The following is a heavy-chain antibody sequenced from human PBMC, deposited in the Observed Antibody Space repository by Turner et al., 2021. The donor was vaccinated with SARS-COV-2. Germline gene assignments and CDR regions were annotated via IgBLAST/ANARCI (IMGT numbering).Heavy chain of an antibody. CDR3: AKGESQYFDY. Sequence: QVQLVESGGGVVQPGRSLRLSCAASGFTFSSYGMHWVRQAPGKGLEWVAVISYDGTNKYYADSVKGRFTISRDNSKNTLYLQMNSLRAEDMAVYYCAKGESQYFDYWGQGTLVTVSS. V-gene: IGHV3-30*18. CDR1: GFTFSSYG. J-gene: IGHJ4*02. CDR2: ISYDGTNK.